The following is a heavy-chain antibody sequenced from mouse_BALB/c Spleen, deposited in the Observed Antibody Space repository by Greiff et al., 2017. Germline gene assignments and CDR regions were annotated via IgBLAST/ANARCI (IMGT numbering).Heavy chain of an antibody. J-gene: IGHJ3*01. V-gene: IGHV2-9*02. D-gene: IGHD1-1*01. Sequence: VMLVESGPGLVAPSQSLSITCTVSGFSLTSYGVHWVRQPPGKGLEWLGVIWAGGSTNYNSALMSRLSISKDNSKSQVFLKMNSLQTDDTAMYYCARDNYGSSYAYWGQGTLVTVSA. CDR3: ARDNYGSSYAY. CDR2: IWAGGST. CDR1: GFSLTSYG.